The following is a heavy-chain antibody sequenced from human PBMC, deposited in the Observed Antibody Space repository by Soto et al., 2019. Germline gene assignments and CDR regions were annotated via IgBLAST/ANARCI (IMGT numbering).Heavy chain of an antibody. J-gene: IGHJ6*02. CDR3: ARHLLILGLGGYHYGMDV. CDR2: IFYSGST. Sequence: QLQLQESGPGLVKPSETLSLICTVSGGSISSPNYYWGWIRQPPGKGLEWIGSIFYSGSTYYSPSFERRVTISVDTSKNHLSLKLSSVTAADTAVYYCARHLLILGLGGYHYGMDVWGQGTTVTVSS. V-gene: IGHV4-39*01. D-gene: IGHD3-16*01. CDR1: GGSISSPNYY.